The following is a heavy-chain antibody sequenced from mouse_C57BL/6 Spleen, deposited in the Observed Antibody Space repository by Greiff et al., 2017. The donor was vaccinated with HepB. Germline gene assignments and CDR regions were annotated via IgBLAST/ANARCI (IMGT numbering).Heavy chain of an antibody. J-gene: IGHJ4*01. CDR1: GFTFSDYG. Sequence: EVQVVESGGGLVKPGGSLKLSCAASGFTFSDYGMHWVRQAPEKGLEWVAYISSGSSTIYYADKVKGRFTISRNNAKNTLFLQMTSLRSEDTAMYYCARPGVYYDYDYAMDYWGQGTSVTVSS. CDR2: ISSGSSTI. V-gene: IGHV5-17*01. CDR3: ARPGVYYDYDYAMDY. D-gene: IGHD2-4*01.